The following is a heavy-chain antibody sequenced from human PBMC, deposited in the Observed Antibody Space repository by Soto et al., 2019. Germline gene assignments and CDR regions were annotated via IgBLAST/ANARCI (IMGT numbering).Heavy chain of an antibody. Sequence: ASVKVSCKASGYPFPSSDINWVRQATGQGLEWMGWMNPNSGNTDYAQKFQGRVTMTRDTSISTAYMELRSLRSDDTAVYYCARDYLRMDPPPFYYYMDVWGKGTTVTVSS. D-gene: IGHD2-8*01. CDR2: MNPNSGNT. CDR1: GYPFPSSD. CDR3: ARDYLRMDPPPFYYYMDV. J-gene: IGHJ6*03. V-gene: IGHV1-8*01.